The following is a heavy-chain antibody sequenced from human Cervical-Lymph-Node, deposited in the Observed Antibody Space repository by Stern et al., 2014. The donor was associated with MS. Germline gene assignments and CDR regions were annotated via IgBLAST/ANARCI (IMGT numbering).Heavy chain of an antibody. CDR1: GYSFTSYA. CDR2: INTNTGNP. V-gene: IGHV7-4-1*02. CDR3: ARGDWFDP. J-gene: IGHJ5*02. Sequence: QVQLVQSGSELRKPGASVKVSCKASGYSFTSYAMSWVRQAPGQGLEWMGWINTNTGNPTYAQGFTGRFIFSLDTSVTTAFLQISNLQADDTAVYYCARGDWFDPWGQGTLVTVSS.